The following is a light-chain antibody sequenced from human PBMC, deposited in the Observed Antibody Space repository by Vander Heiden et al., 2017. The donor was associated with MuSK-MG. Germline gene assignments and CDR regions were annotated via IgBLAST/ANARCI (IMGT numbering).Light chain of an antibody. J-gene: IGLJ2*01. CDR1: SSNIGSNA. CDR3: AAWDDSLNGVV. CDR2: SNS. Sequence: QSALTQPPSASGAPGQRVTISCSGSSSNIGSNAVNWYQQFPGTAPKLLIYSNSHRSSGVPDRFSGSKSVTSASLAISGLQSEDEADYYCAAWDDSLNGVVFGGGTKLTAL. V-gene: IGLV1-44*01.